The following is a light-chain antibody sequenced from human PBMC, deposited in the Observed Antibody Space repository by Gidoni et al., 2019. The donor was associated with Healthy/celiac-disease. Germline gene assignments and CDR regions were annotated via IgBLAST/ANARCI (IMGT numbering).Light chain of an antibody. Sequence: IVMTQSPLSLPVTPGEPASIPCRSSQSLLHSNGYNYLDWYLQKPGQSPQLLIYLGSNRASGVPDRFSGSGSGTDFTLKISRVEAEDVGVYYCMQALQTRYTFGQGTKLEIK. J-gene: IGKJ2*01. CDR3: MQALQTRYT. V-gene: IGKV2-28*01. CDR2: LGS. CDR1: QSLLHSNGYNY.